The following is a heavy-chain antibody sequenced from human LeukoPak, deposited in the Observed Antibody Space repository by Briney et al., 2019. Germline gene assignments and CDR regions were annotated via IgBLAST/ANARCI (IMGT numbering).Heavy chain of an antibody. D-gene: IGHD6-13*01. V-gene: IGHV3-7*01. Sequence: GGSLRLSCAASGFTFSDYYMSWIHQAPGKGLEWVANIKQDGSEKYYVDSVKGRFTISRDNAKNSLYLQMNSLRAEDTAVYYCARDRSSSWFTDYWGQGTLVTVSS. CDR1: GFTFSDYY. J-gene: IGHJ4*02. CDR3: ARDRSSSWFTDY. CDR2: IKQDGSEK.